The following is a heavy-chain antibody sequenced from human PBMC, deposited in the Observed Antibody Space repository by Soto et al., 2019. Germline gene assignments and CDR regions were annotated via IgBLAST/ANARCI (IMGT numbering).Heavy chain of an antibody. CDR3: AIPLPKQQLVRGAFDH. V-gene: IGHV1-69*01. J-gene: IGHJ4*02. CDR2: SIPVFGTA. Sequence: QVQLVQSGAEVKKPGSSVKLSCKTSGGTFRNYAINWVRQAPEQGLEGMGGSIPVFGTANYAQTFQGRFTITADESTSTAYMELSSLRSEDTAVYYCAIPLPKQQLVRGAFDHWGQGTLVTVAS. CDR1: GGTFRNYA. D-gene: IGHD6-13*01.